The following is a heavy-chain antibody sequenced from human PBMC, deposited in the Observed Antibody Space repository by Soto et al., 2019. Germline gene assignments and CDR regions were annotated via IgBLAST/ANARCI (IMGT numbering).Heavy chain of an antibody. D-gene: IGHD5-18*01. J-gene: IGHJ6*02. V-gene: IGHV3-30*18. CDR2: ISYDGSNK. CDR1: GFTFSSYG. CDR3: AKGDTAMGLSIYYYYGMDV. Sequence: GGSLRLSCAASGFTFSSYGMHWVRQAPGKGLEWVAVISYDGSNKYYADSVKGRFTISRDNSKNTLYLQMNSLRAEDTAVYYCAKGDTAMGLSIYYYYGMDVWGQGTTVTVSS.